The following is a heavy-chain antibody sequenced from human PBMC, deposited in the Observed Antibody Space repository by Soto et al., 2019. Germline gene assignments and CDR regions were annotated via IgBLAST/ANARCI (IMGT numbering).Heavy chain of an antibody. J-gene: IGHJ6*03. D-gene: IGHD5-12*01. CDR3: ARESGGATATLDYYYFYMDV. Sequence: QVQLVQSGAEVRKPGASVTGSCRSSGDSFNDYYIHWVRQDPGQGFEWMGWINPNGGVTKYAQKFQGWVSMTRDTSIRTVYMQLSRLRCDDTAVYYCARESGGATATLDYYYFYMDVWGTGTTVTVSS. V-gene: IGHV1-2*04. CDR2: INPNGGVT. CDR1: GDSFNDYY.